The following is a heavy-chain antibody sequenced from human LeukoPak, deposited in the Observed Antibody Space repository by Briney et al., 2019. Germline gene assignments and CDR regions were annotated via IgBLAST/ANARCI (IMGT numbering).Heavy chain of an antibody. D-gene: IGHD1-1*01. CDR2: IKQDGSDE. CDR3: ARLTGTTGFDY. J-gene: IGHJ4*02. V-gene: IGHV3-7*01. CDR1: GFPFSSYW. Sequence: GSLRLSCAAAGFPFSSYWMSWVRQAPGKGLEWVANIKQDGSDEYYVDSVKGRFTISRDNAKNSLYLQVNSLRVDDTAVYYCARLTGTTGFDYWGQGTLVTVSS.